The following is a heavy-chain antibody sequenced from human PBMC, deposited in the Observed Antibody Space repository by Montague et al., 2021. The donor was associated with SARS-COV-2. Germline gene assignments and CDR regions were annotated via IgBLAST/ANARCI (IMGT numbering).Heavy chain of an antibody. V-gene: IGHV6-1*01. CDR3: TSGREGNYNVMDV. J-gene: IGHJ6*02. Sequence: CASSGDSVSSNSATWNWVRQSPSRGLEWLGRTYYRSKWYNDYAVSVRGRVTINPDTSKNQFSLQLNSVTPEDTAIYYCTSGREGNYNVMDVWGQGTTVTASS. CDR1: GDSVSSNSAT. CDR2: TYYRSKWYN. D-gene: IGHD1-1*01.